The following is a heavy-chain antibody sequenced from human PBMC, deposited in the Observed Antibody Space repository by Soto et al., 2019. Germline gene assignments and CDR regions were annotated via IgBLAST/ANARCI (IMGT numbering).Heavy chain of an antibody. Sequence: ASVKVSCKASGYTFTSYSINWVRQAPGQGLEWMGWIRPYNGNANYAQKLQGRVTMNKERSTTTAYMDLMSLSSDDTAVYYCAKGGRRTPFDYWGQGTLVTVSS. CDR2: IRPYNGNA. CDR1: GYTFTSYS. V-gene: IGHV1-18*01. CDR3: AKGGRRTPFDY. J-gene: IGHJ4*02.